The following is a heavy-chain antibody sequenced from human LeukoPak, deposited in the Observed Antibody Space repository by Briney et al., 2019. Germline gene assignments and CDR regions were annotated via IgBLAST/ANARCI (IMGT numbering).Heavy chain of an antibody. V-gene: IGHV4-39*01. D-gene: IGHD6-19*01. CDR2: VFYSGSA. CDR3: ASQYSSGWYGVNY. Sequence: PSETLSLTSAVSGASIYTVGSFWGWIRQPPGKGLEWIGSVFYSGSANYNPSLQSRVTISVDTSRNQFSLRLSSVTPADTAVYYCASQYSSGWYGVNYWGQGTLVTVSS. J-gene: IGHJ4*02. CDR1: GASIYTVGSF.